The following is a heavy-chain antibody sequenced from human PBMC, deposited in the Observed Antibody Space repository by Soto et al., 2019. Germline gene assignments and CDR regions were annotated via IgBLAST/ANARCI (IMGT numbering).Heavy chain of an antibody. D-gene: IGHD2-2*01. V-gene: IGHV1-18*01. Sequence: ASVKVSCKASGYTYNSYGISWVRQAHEQGLEGMGWISAYNGNTNYAQKLQGRVTMTTDTSTSTAYMELRSLRSDDTAVYYCARDLYCSSTRCYFRLRSDAFDIWGQGTMVTVSS. CDR1: GYTYNSYG. CDR2: ISAYNGNT. J-gene: IGHJ3*02. CDR3: ARDLYCSSTRCYFRLRSDAFDI.